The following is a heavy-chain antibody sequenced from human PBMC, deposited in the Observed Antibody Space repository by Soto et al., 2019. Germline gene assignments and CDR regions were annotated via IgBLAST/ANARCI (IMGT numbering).Heavy chain of an antibody. D-gene: IGHD4-17*01. CDR3: ARGRGYYGVSPWFDY. CDR1: GFTFSSYA. V-gene: IGHV3-30-3*01. Sequence: QVQLVESGGGVVQPGRSLRLSCAASGFTFSSYAMHWVRQAPGKGLEWVAVISYDGSNKYYADSVKGRFTISRDKSKNTLYLQMNSLRAEDTAVYYCARGRGYYGVSPWFDYWGQGTLVTVSS. J-gene: IGHJ4*02. CDR2: ISYDGSNK.